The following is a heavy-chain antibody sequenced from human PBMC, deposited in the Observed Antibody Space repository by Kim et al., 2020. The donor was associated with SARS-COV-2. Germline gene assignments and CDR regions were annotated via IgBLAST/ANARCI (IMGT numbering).Heavy chain of an antibody. CDR1: GGSVSSGSYY. J-gene: IGHJ6*02. Sequence: SETLSLTCTVSGGSVSSGSYYWSWIRQPPGKGLEWIGYIYYSGSTNYNPSLKSRVTISVDTSKNQFSLKLSSVTAADTAVYYCATSGWLVRYYYYGMDVWGQATTVTVSS. D-gene: IGHD6-6*01. CDR2: IYYSGST. CDR3: ATSGWLVRYYYYGMDV. V-gene: IGHV4-61*01.